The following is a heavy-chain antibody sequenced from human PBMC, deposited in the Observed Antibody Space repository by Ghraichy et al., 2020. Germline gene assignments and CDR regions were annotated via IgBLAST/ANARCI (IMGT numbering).Heavy chain of an antibody. D-gene: IGHD1-1*01. CDR3: TKVGPKTTRLDWFDS. CDR2: ISGSGNSR. Sequence: GGSLRLSCAASGFTFSTHSMNWVRQAPGKGLEWVSLISGSGNSRYYADSVRGRFTTSRDNSNNTLYLEMNSLRADDMAVYYCTKVGPKTTRLDWFDSWGQGTLVTVSS. V-gene: IGHV3-23*01. CDR1: GFTFSTHS. J-gene: IGHJ5*01.